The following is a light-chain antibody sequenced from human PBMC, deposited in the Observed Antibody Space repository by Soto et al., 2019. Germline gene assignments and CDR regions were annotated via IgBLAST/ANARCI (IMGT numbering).Light chain of an antibody. V-gene: IGKV3-11*01. J-gene: IGKJ1*01. CDR2: DAS. CDR3: QQRGNWPWT. Sequence: EIVLTQSPATLSLSPGERATLSCRASQSVSSYLAWYQQKPGQAPRLLIYDASNRATGIPARFSGSGSGTAFTPTISSLEPADFAVYYCQQRGNWPWTFGQGTKVEIK. CDR1: QSVSSY.